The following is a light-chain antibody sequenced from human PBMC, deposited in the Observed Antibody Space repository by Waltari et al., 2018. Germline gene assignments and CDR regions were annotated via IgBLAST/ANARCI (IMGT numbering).Light chain of an antibody. CDR3: QSYDSSLSGVV. CDR2: GNS. CDR1: SSNIGAGYD. J-gene: IGLJ2*01. Sequence: QSVLTQPPSVSGAPGQRVTISCTGSSSNIGAGYDVHWYQQLPGTAPKLLIIGNSNRPSGVPDRFASSKSGTSASLAITGLQAEDEADYYYQSYDSSLSGVVFGGGTKLTVL. V-gene: IGLV1-40*01.